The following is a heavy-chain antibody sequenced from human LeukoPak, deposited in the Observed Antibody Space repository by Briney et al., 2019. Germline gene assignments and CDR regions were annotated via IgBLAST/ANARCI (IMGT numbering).Heavy chain of an antibody. Sequence: GGSLRLSCAAPGSTFGNYWMSWVRQAPGKGLEWVANIKQDGSDKYYVDSVTGRFTISRDNAKNSLYLQMNSPRAEDTAVYYCARWATSFDLWGQGTLVTVSS. CDR3: ARWATSFDL. V-gene: IGHV3-7*01. D-gene: IGHD6-6*01. CDR1: GSTFGNYW. CDR2: IKQDGSDK. J-gene: IGHJ4*02.